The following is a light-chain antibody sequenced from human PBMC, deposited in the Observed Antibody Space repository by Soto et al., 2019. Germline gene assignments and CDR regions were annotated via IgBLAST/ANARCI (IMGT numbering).Light chain of an antibody. CDR3: QQSYSTPDT. CDR1: QSISSY. CDR2: AAS. V-gene: IGKV1-39*01. Sequence: DIQMTQSPSSLSASVGDRVTITCRASQSISSYLNWYQQKPGKAPKLLIYAASSLQIGVPSRFSGSGSGTDFTLTISSLQPEDFATYYCQQSYSTPDTFGGGTKVEIK. J-gene: IGKJ4*01.